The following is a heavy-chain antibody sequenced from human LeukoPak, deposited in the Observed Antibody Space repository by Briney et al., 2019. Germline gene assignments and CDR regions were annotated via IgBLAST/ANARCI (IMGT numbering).Heavy chain of an antibody. CDR3: ARASYSYDINGWVPFNY. J-gene: IGHJ4*02. Sequence: SETLSLTCTVSGGSISSYYWSWIRQPPGKGLEWIGYIYYSGSTNYNPSLKSRVTISGDTSKNQFSLRLSSVTAADTAVYYCARASYSYDINGWVPFNYWGQGTLVTVSS. CDR2: IYYSGST. V-gene: IGHV4-59*08. CDR1: GGSISSYY. D-gene: IGHD3-22*01.